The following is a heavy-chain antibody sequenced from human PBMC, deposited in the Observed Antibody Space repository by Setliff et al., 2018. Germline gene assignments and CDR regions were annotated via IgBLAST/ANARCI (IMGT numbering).Heavy chain of an antibody. D-gene: IGHD1-26*01. V-gene: IGHV4-59*02. CDR2: INYSGST. CDR3: ATRKSSGRLYYMDV. CDR1: GAVSGDY. Sequence: SETLSLTCAVSGAVSGDYWTWIRQPPGKGLEYIGYINYSGSTNYNPSLKSRVTISADTSKNQVSLRLSSVTAADTAVYYCATRKSSGRLYYMDVWGKGTTVTVSS. J-gene: IGHJ6*03.